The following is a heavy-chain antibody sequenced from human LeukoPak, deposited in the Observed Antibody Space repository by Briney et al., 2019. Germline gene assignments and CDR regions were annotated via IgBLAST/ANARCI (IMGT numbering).Heavy chain of an antibody. CDR3: ARDVVAAVGSFDY. CDR1: GGSINSFY. D-gene: IGHD2-2*01. CDR2: IYTSGST. J-gene: IGHJ4*02. Sequence: SETLSLTCTVSGGSINSFYWSWIRQPAGKGLEWIGRIYTSGSTNYSPSLKSRVTMSVDTSKNQFSLKLSSVTAADTAVYYCARDVVAAVGSFDYWGQGTQVTVSS. V-gene: IGHV4-4*07.